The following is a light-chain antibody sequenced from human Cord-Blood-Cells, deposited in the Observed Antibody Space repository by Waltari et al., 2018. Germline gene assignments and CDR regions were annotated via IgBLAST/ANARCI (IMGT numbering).Light chain of an antibody. CDR2: DVS. J-gene: IGLJ2*01. V-gene: IGLV2-11*01. CDR1: SSDVGGYNS. Sequence: QSALTQPRSVSGSPGQSVTISCTGTSSDVGGYNSVSCYQQHPGKAPKLMIYDVSKRPSGVPDRFSGSKSGNTASLTISGLQAEDEAEYYCCSYAGSYTFVVFGGGTKLTVL. CDR3: CSYAGSYTFVV.